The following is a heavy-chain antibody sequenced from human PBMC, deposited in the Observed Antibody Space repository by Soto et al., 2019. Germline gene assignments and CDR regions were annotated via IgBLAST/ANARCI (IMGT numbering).Heavy chain of an antibody. CDR1: GGSISSSSYY. V-gene: IGHV4-39*01. J-gene: IGHJ4*02. CDR3: ARHTRHIVVVPAAIDY. Sequence: QLQLQESGPGLVKPSETLSLTCTVSGGSISSSSYYWGWIRQPPGKGLEWIGSIYYSGSTYYNPSLKSRVTISVDTSKNQFSLKLSSVTAADTAVYYCARHTRHIVVVPAAIDYWGQGTLVTVSS. D-gene: IGHD2-2*01. CDR2: IYYSGST.